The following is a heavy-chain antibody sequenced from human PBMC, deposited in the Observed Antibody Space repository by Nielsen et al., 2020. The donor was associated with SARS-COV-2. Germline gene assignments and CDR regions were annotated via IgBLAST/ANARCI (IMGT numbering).Heavy chain of an antibody. CDR1: GGSISSYY. D-gene: IGHD3-22*01. J-gene: IGHJ3*02. CDR2: IYTSGST. CDR3: ARDITEYYYDSSGPDAFDI. V-gene: IGHV4-4*07. Sequence: GSLRLSCTVSGGSISSYYWSWIRQPAGKGLEWIGRIYTSGSTNYNPSLKSRVTMSVDTSKNQFSLKLSSVTAADTAVYYCARDITEYYYDSSGPDAFDIWGQGTMVTVSS.